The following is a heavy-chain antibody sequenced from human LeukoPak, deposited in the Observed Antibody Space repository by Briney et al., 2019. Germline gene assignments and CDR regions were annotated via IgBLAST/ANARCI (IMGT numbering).Heavy chain of an antibody. J-gene: IGHJ4*02. D-gene: IGHD3-10*01. CDR3: ARSELLWFGGVNSGFDY. CDR1: GGSFRSYY. CDR2: IYYSGST. V-gene: IGHV4-59*01. Sequence: PSETLSLTCTVSGGSFRSYYWSWIRHAPERGLEWIGYIYYSGSTNYNPSLKSRVIISLDTSMNQFSLKLSSVTAADTAVYYCARSELLWFGGVNSGFDYWGQETLVTVSS.